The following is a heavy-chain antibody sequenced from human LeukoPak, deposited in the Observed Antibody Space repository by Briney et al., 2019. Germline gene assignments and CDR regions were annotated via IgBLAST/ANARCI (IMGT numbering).Heavy chain of an antibody. D-gene: IGHD6-19*01. Sequence: GGSLRLSCVASGFTFSTYAMHWVRQAPGKGLEWMAVTSYDGSDKYYADSVKGRFTISRDNSKNTLYLQMNSLRPEDTAIYYCARDSRQSSGWSGIDYWGQGTLVTVSS. CDR3: ARDSRQSSGWSGIDY. V-gene: IGHV3-30*04. CDR2: TSYDGSDK. CDR1: GFTFSTYA. J-gene: IGHJ4*02.